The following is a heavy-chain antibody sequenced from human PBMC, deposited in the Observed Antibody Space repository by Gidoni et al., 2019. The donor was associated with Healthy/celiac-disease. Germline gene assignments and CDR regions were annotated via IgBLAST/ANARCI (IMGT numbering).Heavy chain of an antibody. V-gene: IGHV3-9*01. CDR2: ISWNSGSI. J-gene: IGHJ4*02. CDR3: AKDRRGYLSDFDY. CDR1: GFTFDDYA. Sequence: EVQLVESGGGLVQPGRSLRLSCAASGFTFDDYAMHWVRQAPGKCLEWVSGISWNSGSIGYADSVKGLFTISRDNAKNSLYLQMNSLRAEDTALYYCAKDRRGYLSDFDYWGQGTLVTVSS. D-gene: IGHD5-18*01.